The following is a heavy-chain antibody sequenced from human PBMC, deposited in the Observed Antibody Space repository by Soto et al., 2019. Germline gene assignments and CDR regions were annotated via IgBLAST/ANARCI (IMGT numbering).Heavy chain of an antibody. J-gene: IGHJ6*02. CDR3: ARGTMVRGVHSDGMDV. D-gene: IGHD3-10*01. CDR1: GGSISSGGYY. V-gene: IGHV4-31*03. Sequence: PSETLPLTCTVSGGSISSGGYYWSWIRQHPGKGLEWIGYIYYSGSIYYNPSLKSRVTISVDTSKNQFSLKLSSVTAADTAVYYCARGTMVRGVHSDGMDVWGQGTTVTVSS. CDR2: IYYSGSI.